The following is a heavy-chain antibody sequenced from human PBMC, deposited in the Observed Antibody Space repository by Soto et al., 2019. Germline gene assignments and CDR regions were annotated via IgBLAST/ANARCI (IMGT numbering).Heavy chain of an antibody. CDR1: GYTFTSYA. CDR2: INAGNGNT. CDR3: AGYCSSTSCYPNP. Sequence: EASVKVSCKASGYTFTSYAMHWVRQAPGQRLEWMGWINAGNGNTKYSQKFQGRVTITRDTSASTAYMELSSLRSEDTAVYYCAGYCSSTSCYPNPWGQGTLVTVSS. D-gene: IGHD2-2*01. J-gene: IGHJ5*02. V-gene: IGHV1-3*01.